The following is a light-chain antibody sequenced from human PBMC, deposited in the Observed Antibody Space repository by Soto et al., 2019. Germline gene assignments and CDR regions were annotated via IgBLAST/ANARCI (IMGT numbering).Light chain of an antibody. CDR1: QSINTF. J-gene: IGKJ4*01. V-gene: IGKV1-9*01. Sequence: IHVTQSKTSLSASVGDRVTITCRASQSINTFLNWYQQRPGKAPNLLIYGASNLQSGVPSRFSGSGSDTEFTLTISSLQPEDFATYYCQLLNNHPLTFGGLSMVDI. CDR2: GAS. CDR3: QLLNNHPLT.